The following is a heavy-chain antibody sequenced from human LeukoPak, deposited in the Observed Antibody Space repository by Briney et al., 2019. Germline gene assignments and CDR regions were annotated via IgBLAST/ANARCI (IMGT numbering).Heavy chain of an antibody. CDR3: AKAYYWGSGSSSLPVDY. Sequence: PGGSLRLSCAASGFTFSNYAMSWVRQAPGKGLEWVSAISGSGDSTYYPDSVKGRFTISRDNSKNTLYLQMNSLRAEDTAVYYCAKAYYWGSGSSSLPVDYWGQGTLVAVSS. CDR1: GFTFSNYA. CDR2: ISGSGDST. D-gene: IGHD3-10*01. J-gene: IGHJ4*02. V-gene: IGHV3-23*01.